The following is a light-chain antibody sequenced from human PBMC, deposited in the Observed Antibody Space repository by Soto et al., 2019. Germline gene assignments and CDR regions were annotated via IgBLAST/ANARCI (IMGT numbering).Light chain of an antibody. Sequence: DIQVTQSPSSVSASVGDRVTISWRASQDISHYLAWYQQKPGKAPKLLIYGASSLQSGVPSRFSGSGSGTEFSLSISSLQPDDFATYCQQYSTYPYIFGQGTKVDIK. CDR3: QQYSTYPYI. J-gene: IGKJ2*01. CDR1: QDISHY. V-gene: IGKV1-16*01. CDR2: GAS.